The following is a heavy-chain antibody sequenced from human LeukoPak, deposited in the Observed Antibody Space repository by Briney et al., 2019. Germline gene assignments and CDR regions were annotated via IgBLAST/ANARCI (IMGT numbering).Heavy chain of an antibody. D-gene: IGHD6-19*01. CDR1: GGSISSSNW. V-gene: IGHV4-4*02. CDR3: ARVSEQWLFRAHYFDY. Sequence: SETLSLTCAVSGGSISSSNWWSWVRQPPGKGLEWIGEIYHSWSTNYNPSLKSRVTISVDKSKNQFSLKLSSVTAADTAVYYCARVSEQWLFRAHYFDYWGQGTLVTVSS. J-gene: IGHJ4*02. CDR2: IYHSWST.